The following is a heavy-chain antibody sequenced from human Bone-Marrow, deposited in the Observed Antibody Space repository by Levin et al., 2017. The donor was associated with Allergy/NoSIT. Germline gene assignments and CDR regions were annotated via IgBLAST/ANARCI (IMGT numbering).Heavy chain of an antibody. J-gene: IGHJ4*02. CDR1: GFTFSSYW. CDR3: ARDTGLRSIDY. CDR2: IMQDGTVK. D-gene: IGHD4-17*01. V-gene: IGHV3-7*01. Sequence: GGSLRLSCVASGFTFSSYWMTWVRHAPGKGLEWVANIMQDGTVKYYVDSLRGRFTISRDNAKNSLYLEMNNLRVEDTALYYCARDTGLRSIDYWGQGTLVTVSS.